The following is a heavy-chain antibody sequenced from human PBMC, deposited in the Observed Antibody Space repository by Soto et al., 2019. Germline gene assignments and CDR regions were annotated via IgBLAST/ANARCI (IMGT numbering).Heavy chain of an antibody. V-gene: IGHV5-51*01. CDR1: GYSFITHW. D-gene: IGHD2-2*01. CDR3: ARPTYCSSTSCSPFDY. CDR2: IYPGDSDT. J-gene: IGHJ4*02. Sequence: GESLKISCKGSGYSFITHWIAWVRQMPGKGLEWMGIIYPGDSDTRYSPSFQGQVTFSADESISTAYLQWSSLEASDTAMYFCARPTYCSSTSCSPFDYWGQGTLVTVSS.